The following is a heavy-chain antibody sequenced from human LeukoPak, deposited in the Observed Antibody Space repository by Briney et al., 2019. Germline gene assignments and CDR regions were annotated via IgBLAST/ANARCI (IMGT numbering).Heavy chain of an antibody. Sequence: PSETLSLTCTVSGYSISSGYYWGWIRQPPGKGLEWIGNIYHSGSTNYNSSLKSRVTMSVDTSKNKFSLKLSSVTAADTAVYYCARDSGTTGEVKFDPWGQGTLVTVSS. D-gene: IGHD3-10*01. CDR2: IYHSGST. V-gene: IGHV4-38-2*02. CDR1: GYSISSGYY. CDR3: ARDSGTTGEVKFDP. J-gene: IGHJ5*02.